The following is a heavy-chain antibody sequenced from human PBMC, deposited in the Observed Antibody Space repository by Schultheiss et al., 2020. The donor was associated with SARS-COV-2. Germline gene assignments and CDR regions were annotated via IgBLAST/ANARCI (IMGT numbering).Heavy chain of an antibody. J-gene: IGHJ4*02. CDR2: IWYDGSNK. D-gene: IGHD6-13*01. CDR1: GFTFSSYG. Sequence: GESLKISCAASGFTFSSYGMHWVRQAPGKGLEWVAVIWYDGSNKYYADSVKGRFTISRDNSKNTLYLQMNSLRAEDTAVYYCARTHSSSWRYIDYWGQGTLVTVSS. CDR3: ARTHSSSWRYIDY. V-gene: IGHV3-33*01.